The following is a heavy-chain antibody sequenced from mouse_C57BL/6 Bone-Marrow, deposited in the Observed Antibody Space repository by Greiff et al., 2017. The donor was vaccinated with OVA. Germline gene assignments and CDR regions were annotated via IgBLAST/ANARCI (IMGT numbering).Heavy chain of an antibody. J-gene: IGHJ2*01. Sequence: QVQLKESGAELVRPGASVTLSCKASGYTFTDYEMHWVKQTPVHGLEWIGAIDPETGGTAYNQKFKGKAILTADKSSSTAYMELRSLTSEDSAVYYCTRGGFITTVSDYWGQGTTLTVSS. V-gene: IGHV1-15*01. D-gene: IGHD1-1*01. CDR2: IDPETGGT. CDR3: TRGGFITTVSDY. CDR1: GYTFTDYE.